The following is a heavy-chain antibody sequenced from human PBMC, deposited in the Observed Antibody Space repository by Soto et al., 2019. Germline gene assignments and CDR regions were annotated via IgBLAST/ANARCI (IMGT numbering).Heavy chain of an antibody. CDR3: ARDPGAASFDF. D-gene: IGHD6-25*01. Sequence: ASVKVSCKASGYTFTNYGISWVRQAPGEGLEWVGWINTSNDNKLYAQKLQGRLTLTTDTSTSTAYMDLTTLRSDDTAVYFCARDPGAASFDFWAQGPLVTVSS. J-gene: IGHJ4*02. V-gene: IGHV1-18*01. CDR1: GYTFTNYG. CDR2: INTSNDNK.